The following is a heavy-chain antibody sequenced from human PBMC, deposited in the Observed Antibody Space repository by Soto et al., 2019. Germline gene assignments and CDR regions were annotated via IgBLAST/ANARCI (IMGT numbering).Heavy chain of an antibody. Sequence: EVQLVDSGGGLVQPGGSLRLACAASGFTVSSNYMSWVRQAPGKGLEWVSAIYSDGSTYYVDSVKGRFTISRDNSKNRLYLQMNSLGAEDTAVYYCARDIRSRGWYVDYWGQGTLVTVSS. CDR2: IYSDGST. CDR3: ARDIRSRGWYVDY. CDR1: GFTVSSNY. D-gene: IGHD4-17*01. J-gene: IGHJ4*02. V-gene: IGHV3-66*01.